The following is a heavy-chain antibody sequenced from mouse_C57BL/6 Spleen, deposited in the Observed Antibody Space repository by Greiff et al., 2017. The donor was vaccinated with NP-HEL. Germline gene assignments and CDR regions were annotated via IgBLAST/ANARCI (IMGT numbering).Heavy chain of an antibody. CDR1: GYAFTNYL. D-gene: IGHD2-3*01. Sequence: QVQLQQSGAELVRPRTSVKVSCKASGYAFTNYLIEWVKQRPGQGLEWIGVINPGSGGTNSLEKCKGKATLTADKSSSTAYMQLSSLTSEDSAGDFCARGGLLRAYWGQGTLVTVSA. J-gene: IGHJ3*01. V-gene: IGHV1-54*01. CDR2: INPGSGGT. CDR3: ARGGLLRAY.